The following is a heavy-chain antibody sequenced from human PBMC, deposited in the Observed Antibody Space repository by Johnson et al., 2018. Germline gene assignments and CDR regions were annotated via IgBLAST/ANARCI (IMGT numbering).Heavy chain of an antibody. D-gene: IGHD3-10*01. CDR1: GFTFSDFY. Sequence: QVQLVQSGGGLVKPGGSLRLSCAASGFTFSDFYMTWIRQAPGKALEWISSISVNTISVYYADSVKGRFTISRDNAKNSLYLQMNSLREEDTAVYYCARDKGSGSYSGPSFWGQGTMVTVSS. CDR2: ISVNTISV. J-gene: IGHJ3*01. CDR3: ARDKGSGSYSGPSF. V-gene: IGHV3-11*04.